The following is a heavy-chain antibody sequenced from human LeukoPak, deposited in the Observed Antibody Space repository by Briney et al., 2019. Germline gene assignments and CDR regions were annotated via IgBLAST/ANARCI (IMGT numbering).Heavy chain of an antibody. CDR3: ARLRELPWGHDAFDI. V-gene: IGHV1-46*01. CDR1: GYTFTSYY. CDR2: INPSGGST. Sequence: ASVKVSCKASGYTFTSYYMHWVRQAPGQGLEWMGIINPSGGSTSYAQKFQGQVTISADKSISTAYLQWSSLKASDTAMYYCARLRELPWGHDAFDIWGQGTMVTVSS. D-gene: IGHD3-10*01. J-gene: IGHJ3*02.